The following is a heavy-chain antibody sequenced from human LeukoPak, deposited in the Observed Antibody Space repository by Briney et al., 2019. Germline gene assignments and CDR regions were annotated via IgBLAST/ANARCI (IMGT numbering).Heavy chain of an antibody. CDR3: ARGGLGRVPAAMERWFDP. D-gene: IGHD2-2*01. Sequence: PGGSLRLSCAASGFTFSNYSINWVRQAPGKGLEWVSYISSSSTTIYYADSVKGRFTISRDNAKNSLYLQMNSLRAEDTAVYYCARGGLGRVPAAMERWFDPWGQGTLVTVSS. J-gene: IGHJ5*02. V-gene: IGHV3-48*04. CDR1: GFTFSNYS. CDR2: ISSSSTTI.